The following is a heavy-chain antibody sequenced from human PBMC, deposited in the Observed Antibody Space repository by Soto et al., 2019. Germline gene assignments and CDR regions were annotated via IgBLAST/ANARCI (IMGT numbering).Heavy chain of an antibody. J-gene: IGHJ5*02. CDR3: ARVRQYYYDSSGYYNWFDP. D-gene: IGHD3-22*01. V-gene: IGHV4-59*01. CDR1: GGSISSYY. CDR2: IYYSGST. Sequence: SETLSLTVNVSGGSISSYYWSWIRQPPGKGLEWIGYIYYSGSTNYNPSLKSRVTISVDTSKNQFSLKLSSVTAADTAVYYCARVRQYYYDSSGYYNWFDPWGQGTLVTVSS.